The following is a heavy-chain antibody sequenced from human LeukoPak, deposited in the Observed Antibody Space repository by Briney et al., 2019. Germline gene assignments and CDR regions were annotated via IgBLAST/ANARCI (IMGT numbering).Heavy chain of an antibody. Sequence: GGSLRLSCAASGFTFSSYGMHWVRQAPGKGLEWVAFIRYDGSNKYYADSVKGQFTISRDNSKNTLYLQMNSLRAEDTAVYYCAKGARFIARGGIDYWGQGTLVTVSS. CDR1: GFTFSSYG. D-gene: IGHD4-23*01. CDR2: IRYDGSNK. CDR3: AKGARFIARGGIDY. V-gene: IGHV3-30*02. J-gene: IGHJ4*02.